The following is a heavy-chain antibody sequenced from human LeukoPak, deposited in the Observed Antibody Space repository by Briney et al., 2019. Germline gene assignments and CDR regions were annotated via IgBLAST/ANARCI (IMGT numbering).Heavy chain of an antibody. Sequence: SGGSRRLSWAASGFTFSNSGMHWVRQAPGKGLEWVAVIWYDGSNEYYADAVKGRFIISRDNSKNTVHLQMNSLRVEDTSVYYCAREISMFVNAFDLWGQGALVAVSS. CDR3: AREISMFVNAFDL. D-gene: IGHD3-10*02. J-gene: IGHJ3*01. CDR1: GFTFSNSG. V-gene: IGHV3-33*01. CDR2: IWYDGSNE.